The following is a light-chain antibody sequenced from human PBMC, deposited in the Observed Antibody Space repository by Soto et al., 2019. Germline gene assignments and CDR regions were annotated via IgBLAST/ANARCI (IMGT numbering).Light chain of an antibody. Sequence: AIPMTQSPSSLSASVGDRVTISCRASQAISNDLGWYQQKPGKAPLLLIYEASTLQSGVPSRFSGSRSGTDFTLTISSLQPEDFATYYCLQDYNYPRTFGQGTKVEIK. CDR2: EAS. CDR3: LQDYNYPRT. J-gene: IGKJ1*01. V-gene: IGKV1-6*01. CDR1: QAISND.